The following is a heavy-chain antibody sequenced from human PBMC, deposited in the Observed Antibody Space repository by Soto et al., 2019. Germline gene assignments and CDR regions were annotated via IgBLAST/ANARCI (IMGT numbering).Heavy chain of an antibody. CDR2: INAGNGNT. CDR1: GYTFTSYA. J-gene: IGHJ3*01. CDR3: AWVVTVPGDDAFDY. V-gene: IGHV1-3*01. Sequence: GAAVKVSCKASGYTFTSYAMHWVRQAPGQRLEWVGWINAGNGNTKYSQKFQGRVTITRDTSASTAYMELHSMRSEDTAVYYCAWVVTVPGDDAFDYWGQGTMVTVSS. D-gene: IGHD1-20*01.